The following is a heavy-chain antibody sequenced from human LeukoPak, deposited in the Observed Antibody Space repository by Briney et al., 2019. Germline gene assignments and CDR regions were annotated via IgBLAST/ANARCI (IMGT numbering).Heavy chain of an antibody. Sequence: ASVKVSCKASGYTFTSYGISWVRQAPGQGLEWMGWISAYNGNTNYAQKLQGRVTMTTDTSTSTAYMELRSLRSDDTAVYYCARNQVEGTGYSSYYYYYMDVWGKGTTVTVSS. V-gene: IGHV1-18*01. CDR3: ARNQVEGTGYSSYYYYYMDV. D-gene: IGHD3/OR15-3a*01. CDR2: ISAYNGNT. J-gene: IGHJ6*03. CDR1: GYTFTSYG.